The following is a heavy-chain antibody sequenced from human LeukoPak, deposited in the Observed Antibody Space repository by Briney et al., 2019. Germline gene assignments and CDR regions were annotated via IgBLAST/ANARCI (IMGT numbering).Heavy chain of an antibody. CDR1: GFTFGDYA. CDR2: IRSKAYGGTT. D-gene: IGHD1-1*01. CDR3: TEAGTNPDAFDI. Sequence: GGSLRLSCTASGFTFGDYAMSWFRQAPGKGLEWVGFIRSKAYGGTTEYAASVKGRFTISRDDSKSIAYLQMNSLKTEDTAVYYCTEAGTNPDAFDIWGQGTMVTVPS. J-gene: IGHJ3*02. V-gene: IGHV3-49*03.